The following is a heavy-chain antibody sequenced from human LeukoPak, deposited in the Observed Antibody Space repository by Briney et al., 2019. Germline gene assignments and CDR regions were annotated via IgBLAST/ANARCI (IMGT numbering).Heavy chain of an antibody. Sequence: PSETLSLTCTVSGGSISSYYWSWIRQPPGKGLEWIGYIYYSGSTNYNPSLKSRVTISVDTSKNQFSLKLSSVTAADTAVYYCAKAWIQLWLLNYWGQGTLVAVSS. CDR3: AKAWIQLWLLNY. CDR2: IYYSGST. V-gene: IGHV4-59*01. J-gene: IGHJ4*02. D-gene: IGHD5-18*01. CDR1: GGSISSYY.